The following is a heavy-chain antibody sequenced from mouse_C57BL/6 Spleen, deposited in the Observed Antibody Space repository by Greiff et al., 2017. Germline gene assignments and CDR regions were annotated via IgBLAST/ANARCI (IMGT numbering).Heavy chain of an antibody. V-gene: IGHV1-61*01. J-gene: IGHJ3*01. Sequence: QVQLQQPGAELVRPGSSVKLSCKASGYTFTSYWMDWVKQRPGQGLEWIGNIYPSDSETHYNQKFKDKATLTVDKSSSTAYMQLSSLTSEDSAVYYCARRDYGSSYSFAYWGQGTLVTVSA. D-gene: IGHD1-1*01. CDR2: IYPSDSET. CDR1: GYTFTSYW. CDR3: ARRDYGSSYSFAY.